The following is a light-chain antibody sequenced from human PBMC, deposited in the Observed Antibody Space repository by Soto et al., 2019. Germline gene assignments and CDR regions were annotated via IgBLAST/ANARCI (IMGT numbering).Light chain of an antibody. CDR2: EVS. CDR1: SSDVGGYNY. J-gene: IGLJ2*01. Sequence: SALTQPASVSGSPGQSVTISCTGTSSDVGGYNYVSWYQQHPGKVPKVMIFEVSNRPSGISHRFSGSKSGNTASLTISGLQAEDEADYYFSSYTTSGTLVFGGGTKLTVL. CDR3: SSYTTSGTLV. V-gene: IGLV2-14*01.